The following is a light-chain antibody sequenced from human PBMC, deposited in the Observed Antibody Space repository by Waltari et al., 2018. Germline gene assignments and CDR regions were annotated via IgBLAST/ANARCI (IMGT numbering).Light chain of an antibody. CDR1: QRVGSY. CDR3: QQRSNWPLT. Sequence: IVFTLSPASRHFSLGARGTIPCRVRQRVGSYLAWYQQKPGQAPRLLIYDASNRATGIPARFSGSGSGTDFTLTISSLEPEDFAVYYCQQRSNWPLTFGGGTKVEVK. CDR2: DAS. V-gene: IGKV3-11*01. J-gene: IGKJ4*01.